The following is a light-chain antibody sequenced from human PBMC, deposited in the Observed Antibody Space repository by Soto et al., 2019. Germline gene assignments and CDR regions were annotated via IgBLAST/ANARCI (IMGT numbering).Light chain of an antibody. CDR2: HAS. CDR1: SRGGGSY. V-gene: IGKV3D-20*02. CDR3: QQHSNWPPLT. Sequence: LPQSPGTLSLSPWSRATLSCRTISRGGGSYLAWYQQKPGQAPRLLIYHASSRATGIPDRFSGSGSGTDFTLTISRLEPEDFAVYYCQQHSNWPPLTFGGGTKVDIK. J-gene: IGKJ4*02.